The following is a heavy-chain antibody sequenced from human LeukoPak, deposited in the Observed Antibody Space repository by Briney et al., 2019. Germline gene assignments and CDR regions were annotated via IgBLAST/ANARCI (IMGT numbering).Heavy chain of an antibody. CDR3: ASSGSYRFDY. CDR2: ITASGTAM. D-gene: IGHD1-26*01. V-gene: IGHV3-48*02. CDR1: GFTFSSYS. J-gene: IGHJ4*02. Sequence: GGSLRLSCAASGFTFSSYSMNWVRQAPGKGLEWVSHITASGTAMFYADSVKGRFTISRDNAKNSLYLQMNSLRDEDTAVYYCASSGSYRFDYWGQGTLVAVSS.